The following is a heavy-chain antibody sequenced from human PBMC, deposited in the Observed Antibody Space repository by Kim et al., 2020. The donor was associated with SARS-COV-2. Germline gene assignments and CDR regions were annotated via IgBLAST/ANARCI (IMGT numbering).Heavy chain of an antibody. D-gene: IGHD3-10*01. V-gene: IGHV3-43D*03. CDR3: AKDSMVRGVIPRQFDY. Sequence: GGSLRLSCAASGFTFDDYAMHWVRQAPGKGLEWVSLISWDGGSTYYADSVKGRFTISRDNSKNSLYLQMNSLRAEDTALYYCAKDSMVRGVIPRQFDYWGQGTLVTVSS. CDR1: GFTFDDYA. CDR2: ISWDGGST. J-gene: IGHJ4*02.